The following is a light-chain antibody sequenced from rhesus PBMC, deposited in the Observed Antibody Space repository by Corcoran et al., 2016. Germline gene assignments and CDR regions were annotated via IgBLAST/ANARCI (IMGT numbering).Light chain of an antibody. Sequence: IQMTQSPSSLSASIGDTVSFSCRASQDISSWLAWYQQKPGKAPNLLIYKASSLQSGGPSRFSGSGSGTDFTLTISSLQSEDFGTYYCQQYTNRPFTFGPGTKLDIK. CDR3: QQYTNRPFT. J-gene: IGKJ3*01. V-gene: IGKV1-22*01. CDR2: KAS. CDR1: QDISSW.